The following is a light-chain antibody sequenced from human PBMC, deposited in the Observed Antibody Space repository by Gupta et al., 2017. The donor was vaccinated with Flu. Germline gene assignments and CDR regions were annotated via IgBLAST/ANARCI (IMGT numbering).Light chain of an antibody. V-gene: IGLV1-40*01. CDR1: SSDIGAGQD. J-gene: IGLJ1*01. CDR2: CNS. Sequence: QSVLTQPPSVSGAPGQRVTISCTGSSSDIGAGQDVHWYQQLPGTDTKLLISCNSNRPSGVPDRFPGATSCASESLVINRRQAEDEGEDYCQYSAIGMYGPDVFGTGTRVTVL. CDR3: QYSAIGMYGPDV.